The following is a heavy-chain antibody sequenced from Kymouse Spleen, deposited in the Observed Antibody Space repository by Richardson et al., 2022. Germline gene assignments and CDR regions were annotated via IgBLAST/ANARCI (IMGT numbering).Heavy chain of an antibody. J-gene: IGHJ5*02. CDR2: IYYSGST. CDR1: GGSVSSGSYY. CDR3: ARGCGDCSSTSCYEGWFDP. D-gene: IGHD2-2*02. V-gene: IGHV4-61*01. Sequence: QVQLQESGPGLVKPSETLSLTCTVSGGSVSSGSYYWSWIRQPPGKGLEWIGYIYYSGSTNYNPSLKSRVTISVDTSKNQFSLKLSSVTAADTAVYYCARGCGDCSSTSCYEGWFDPWGQGTLVTVSS.